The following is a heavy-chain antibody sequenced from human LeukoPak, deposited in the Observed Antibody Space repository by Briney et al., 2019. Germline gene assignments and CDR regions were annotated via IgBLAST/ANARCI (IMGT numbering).Heavy chain of an antibody. CDR3: ARDLVYDSSGHRAFDI. CDR1: AGSISSYY. V-gene: IGHV4-59*01. J-gene: IGHJ3*02. Sequence: WETLSLTCTVSAGSISSYYWSWIRQPPGKGLEWIGYIYYSGSTNYNPSLKSRVTISVDTSKNQFSLKLSSVTAADTAVYYCARDLVYDSSGHRAFDIRGQGTMVTVSS. D-gene: IGHD3-22*01. CDR2: IYYSGST.